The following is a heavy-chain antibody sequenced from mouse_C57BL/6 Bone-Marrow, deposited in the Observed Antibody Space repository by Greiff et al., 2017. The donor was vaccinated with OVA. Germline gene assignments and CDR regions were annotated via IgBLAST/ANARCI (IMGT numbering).Heavy chain of an antibody. J-gene: IGHJ4*01. CDR1: GYSITSGYY. V-gene: IGHV3-6*01. CDR2: ISYDGSN. Sequence: EVQLQESGPGLVKPSQSLSLTCSVTGYSITSGYYWNWIRQFPGNKLEWMGFISYDGSNNYNPSLKNRISITRDSSKNQFFLTLNSVTTEDTATYYCAREGQGYAMDYWGQGTSVTVSS. CDR3: AREGQGYAMDY. D-gene: IGHD3-3*01.